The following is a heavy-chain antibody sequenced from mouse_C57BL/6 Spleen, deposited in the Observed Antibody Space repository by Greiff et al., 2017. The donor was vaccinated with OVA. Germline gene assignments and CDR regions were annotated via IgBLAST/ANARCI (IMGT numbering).Heavy chain of an antibody. CDR1: GYTFTSYW. D-gene: IGHD3-2*02. J-gene: IGHJ4*01. V-gene: IGHV1-53*01. Sequence: QVQLQQSGTELVKPGASVKLSCKASGYTFTSYWMHWVKQRPGQGLEWIGNINPSNGGTNYNEKFKSKATLTVDKSSSTAYMQLSSLTSEDSAFYYCAYSSGSLYYYAMDYWGQGTSVTVSS. CDR2: INPSNGGT. CDR3: AYSSGSLYYYAMDY.